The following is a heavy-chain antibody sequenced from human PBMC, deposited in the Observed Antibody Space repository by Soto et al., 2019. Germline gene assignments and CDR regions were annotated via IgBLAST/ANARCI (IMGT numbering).Heavy chain of an antibody. CDR3: ARDSKVDTGMVRGHYYYGMDV. V-gene: IGHV1-18*01. Sequence: ASVKVSCKASGYTFTSYGISWVRQAPGQGLEWMGWISAYNGNTNYAQKLQGRVTMTTDTSTSTAYMELRSLRSDDTAVYYCARDSKVDTGMVRGHYYYGMDVWGQGTTVTVSS. J-gene: IGHJ6*02. CDR2: ISAYNGNT. D-gene: IGHD5-18*01. CDR1: GYTFTSYG.